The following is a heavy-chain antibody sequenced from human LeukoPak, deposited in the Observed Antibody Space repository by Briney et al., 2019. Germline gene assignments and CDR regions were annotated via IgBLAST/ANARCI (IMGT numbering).Heavy chain of an antibody. D-gene: IGHD3-10*01. CDR1: GGSISSSY. V-gene: IGHV4-59*08. Sequence: SETLSLTCTVSGGSISSSYWNWVRQPPGKGLEWIGRISYSGTTNYNPSLKSRVTISSDTSKNQFSLKLTSVTAADTPVYYCARREVEMRASASGNWLGPRGQGTLVTVSS. CDR2: ISYSGTT. CDR3: ARREVEMRASASGNWLGP. J-gene: IGHJ5*02.